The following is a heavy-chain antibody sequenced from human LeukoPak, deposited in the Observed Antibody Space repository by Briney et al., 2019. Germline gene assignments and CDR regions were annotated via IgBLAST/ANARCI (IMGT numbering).Heavy chain of an antibody. J-gene: IGHJ6*02. CDR2: IIPILGIA. V-gene: IGHV1-69*02. Sequence: SVKVSCKASGGTFSSYTISWVRQAPGQGLEWMGRIIPILGIANYAQKFQGRVTITADKSTSTAYMELSSLRSEDTAVYYCAWSSEMATGDYYYYGMDVWGQGTTVTVSS. D-gene: IGHD5-24*01. CDR1: GGTFSSYT. CDR3: AWSSEMATGDYYYYGMDV.